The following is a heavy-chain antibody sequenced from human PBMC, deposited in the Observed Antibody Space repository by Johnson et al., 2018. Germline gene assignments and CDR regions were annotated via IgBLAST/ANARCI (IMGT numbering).Heavy chain of an antibody. CDR1: GFTFSSYD. CDR2: IGTAGDT. D-gene: IGHD3-22*01. V-gene: IGHV3-13*01. Sequence: VQLGESGGGLVQPGGSLRLSCAASGFTFSSYDMHWVRQATGKGLEWVSAIGTAGDTYYPGSVKGRFTISRENAKNSLYLQMNSLRAGDTAVYYCAKWVGSYDSSPYYFQVWGQGTLVTVSS. J-gene: IGHJ4*02. CDR3: AKWVGSYDSSPYYFQV.